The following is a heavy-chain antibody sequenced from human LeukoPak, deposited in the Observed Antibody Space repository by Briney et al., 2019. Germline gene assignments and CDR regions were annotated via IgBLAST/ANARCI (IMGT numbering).Heavy chain of an antibody. J-gene: IGHJ5*02. CDR1: GGSFSGYY. Sequence: SETLSLTCAVYGGSFSGYYWSWIRQPPGKGLEWIGEINHSGSTNYNPSLKSRVTISVDTSKNQFSLKLSSVTAADTAVYYCARSHQLLLGWFDPWGQGTLVTVSS. V-gene: IGHV4-34*01. CDR2: INHSGST. D-gene: IGHD2-2*01. CDR3: ARSHQLLLGWFDP.